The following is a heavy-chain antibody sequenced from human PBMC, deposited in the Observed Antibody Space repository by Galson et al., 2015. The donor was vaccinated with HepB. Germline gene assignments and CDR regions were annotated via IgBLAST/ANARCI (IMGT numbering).Heavy chain of an antibody. J-gene: IGHJ4*02. CDR3: ARERSPKAWNGAYYFDY. CDR1: GGTFTSYA. Sequence: SVKVSCKASGGTFTSYAISWVRQAPGQGLEWMGRIIPMLGITNYAQKFQGRVTITADKSTSTAYMELSSLRSEDTAVYFCARERSPKAWNGAYYFDYWGQGTLVTVSS. D-gene: IGHD1-1*01. CDR2: IIPMLGIT. V-gene: IGHV1-69*04.